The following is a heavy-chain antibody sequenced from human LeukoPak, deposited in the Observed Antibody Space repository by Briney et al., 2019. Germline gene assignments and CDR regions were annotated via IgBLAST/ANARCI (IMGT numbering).Heavy chain of an antibody. CDR1: GYTFTSYA. V-gene: IGHV7-4-1*02. D-gene: IGHD6-19*01. J-gene: IGHJ6*02. CDR2: INTNTGNP. Sequence: ASVRVSCKASGYTFTSYAMNWVRQAPGQGLEWMGWINTNTGNPTYAQGFTGRFVFSLDTSVSTAYLQISSLKAEGTAVYYCARVKSGIAVADPYYYYGMDVWGQGTTVTVSS. CDR3: ARVKSGIAVADPYYYYGMDV.